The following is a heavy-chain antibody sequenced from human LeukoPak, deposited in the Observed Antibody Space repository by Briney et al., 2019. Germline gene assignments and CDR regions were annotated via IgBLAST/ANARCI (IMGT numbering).Heavy chain of an antibody. CDR1: GYSISSGYF. Sequence: SETLSLTCTVSGYSISSGYFWGWIRQPPGKGLECIGTIYHSGSTYYNPSLKSRVTISVDTSKNQFSLKLSSVTAADTAVYYCARQARVGGYYYDSSGYFDYWGQGTLVTVSS. V-gene: IGHV4-38-2*02. J-gene: IGHJ4*02. D-gene: IGHD3-22*01. CDR3: ARQARVGGYYYDSSGYFDY. CDR2: IYHSGST.